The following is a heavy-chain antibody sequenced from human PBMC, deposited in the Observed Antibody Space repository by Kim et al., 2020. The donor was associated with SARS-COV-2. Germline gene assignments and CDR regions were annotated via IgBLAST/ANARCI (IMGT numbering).Heavy chain of an antibody. D-gene: IGHD2-21*01. CDR3: ARLEGGIVTPLDF. V-gene: IGHV5-51*01. Sequence: GESLKISCQASGYRFTDKWLGWVRQRPGKGLEWVGAIYPGDSDDYYGPTFKGHVTISVDRSISKAYLQWSSLKASDSAMYYCARLEGGIVTPLDFWGQGTLVTVSA. CDR2: IYPGDSDD. J-gene: IGHJ4*02. CDR1: GYRFTDKW.